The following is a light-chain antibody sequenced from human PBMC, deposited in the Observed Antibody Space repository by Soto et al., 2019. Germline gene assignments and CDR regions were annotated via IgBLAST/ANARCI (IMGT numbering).Light chain of an antibody. V-gene: IGKV3-20*01. Sequence: EIGLTQSPGTLSLSPGDRATLSCRASQSVRSSSLAWYQQKPGQAPRLLIYGASSRATGIPDRFSGSGSGTDFTLTISRLEPEDFAVYYCQQYDSSPYTFGQGTKLEIK. CDR3: QQYDSSPYT. J-gene: IGKJ2*01. CDR2: GAS. CDR1: QSVRSSS.